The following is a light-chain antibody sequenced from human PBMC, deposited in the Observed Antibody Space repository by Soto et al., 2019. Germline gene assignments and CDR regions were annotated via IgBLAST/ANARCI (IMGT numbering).Light chain of an antibody. Sequence: QSALTQPASVSGSPGQAITISCTGTSSDVGAYNSVSWYQQHPGKAPQLMIYEVSNRPSGVSNRFSGSKSGNTASLTISGLPAEDETDYYCSSYTSTSAWVFGGGTKLTVL. CDR3: SSYTSTSAWV. CDR2: EVS. J-gene: IGLJ3*02. CDR1: SSDVGAYNS. V-gene: IGLV2-14*01.